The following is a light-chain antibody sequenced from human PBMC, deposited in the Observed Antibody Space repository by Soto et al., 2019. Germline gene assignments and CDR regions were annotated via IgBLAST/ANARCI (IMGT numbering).Light chain of an antibody. CDR1: QSVSSSY. Sequence: EIGLTQSPGTLSLSPGERATLSCRASQSVSSSYLAWYQQKPGQAPRLLIYGASSKATGITDRFSGSGSGTVFPLTISRMEPNDFAVYYCQQYGSSSFTFVPGTKVDIK. CDR2: GAS. V-gene: IGKV3-20*01. J-gene: IGKJ3*01. CDR3: QQYGSSSFT.